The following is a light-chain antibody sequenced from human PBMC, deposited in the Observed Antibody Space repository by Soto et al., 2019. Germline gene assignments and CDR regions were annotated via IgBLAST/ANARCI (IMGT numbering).Light chain of an antibody. Sequence: DVVMTQSPLSLPVTLGQPASISCRSSQSLVYSDGNTYLNWFQQRPGQSPRRLIYKVSNRDSGVPDRFGGSGSGTDFTLNISRVEAEDVGVSYCMQGTHWPPYTFGQGTKLEIK. J-gene: IGKJ2*01. CDR1: QSLVYSDGNTY. CDR2: KVS. CDR3: MQGTHWPPYT. V-gene: IGKV2-30*01.